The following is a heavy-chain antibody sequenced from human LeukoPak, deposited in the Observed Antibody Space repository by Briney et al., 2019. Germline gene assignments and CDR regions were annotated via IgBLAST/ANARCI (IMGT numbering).Heavy chain of an antibody. CDR3: ARDGGRYYGSGSYFLGY. V-gene: IGHV4-30-4*01. CDR1: GGSISSGDYY. CDR2: IYYSGST. D-gene: IGHD3-10*01. J-gene: IGHJ4*02. Sequence: SQTLSLTCTVSGGSISSGDYYWSWIRQPPGKGLEWIGYIYYSGSTYYNPSLKSRVTISVDTSKNQFSLKPSSVTAADTAVYYCARDGGRYYGSGSYFLGYWGQGTLVTVSS.